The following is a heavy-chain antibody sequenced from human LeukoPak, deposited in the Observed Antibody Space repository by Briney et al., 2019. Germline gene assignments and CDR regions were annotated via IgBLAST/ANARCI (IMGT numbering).Heavy chain of an antibody. CDR3: ARGSSFDGYCSAGACDAGYYDS. D-gene: IGHD1-26*01. CDR1: GESFSAYF. J-gene: IGHJ4*02. V-gene: IGHV4-34*01. Sequence: SETLSLTCAVYGESFSAYFWNWIRQAPGKPLEYIGEINHRGSSHYNPSLKTRVTLSVDTSKNQFSLKLTSVTAADTAVYLCARGSSFDGYCSAGACDAGYYDSWGQGTPVTVSS. CDR2: INHRGSS.